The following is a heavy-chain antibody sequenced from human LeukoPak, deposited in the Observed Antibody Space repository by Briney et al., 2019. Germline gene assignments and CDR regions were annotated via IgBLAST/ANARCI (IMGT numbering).Heavy chain of an antibody. CDR3: ARRLARPGYFDY. J-gene: IGHJ4*02. D-gene: IGHD3-9*01. CDR1: GGSISSSSYY. Sequence: SETLSLTCTVSGGSISSSSYYWGWIRRPPGKGLEWIGSIYYSGRTYYNPSLKSRVTISVVTSKNQFSLKLSSVTAADTAVYYCARRLARPGYFDYWGQGTLVTVSS. CDR2: IYYSGRT. V-gene: IGHV4-39*01.